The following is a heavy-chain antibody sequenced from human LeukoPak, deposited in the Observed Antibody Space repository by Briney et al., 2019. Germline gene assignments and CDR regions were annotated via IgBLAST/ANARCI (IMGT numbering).Heavy chain of an antibody. Sequence: GGSLRLSCAASGFTFNNYAMNWVRQAPGKGLEWVSTILGSGSRTWYAGSVKGRFTISRDNSKNTLHLQMDSLRAEDTAIYYSATCTGSTTCRGLYLDNWGQGTPVTVSS. D-gene: IGHD6-13*01. CDR2: ILGSGSRT. J-gene: IGHJ4*02. V-gene: IGHV3-23*01. CDR3: ATCTGSTTCRGLYLDN. CDR1: GFTFNNYA.